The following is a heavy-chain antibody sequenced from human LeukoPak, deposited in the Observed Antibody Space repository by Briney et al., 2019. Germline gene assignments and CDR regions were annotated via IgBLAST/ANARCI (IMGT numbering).Heavy chain of an antibody. CDR2: IIPIFGIA. CDR3: ARDAGSSTSCCYYYYYGMDV. D-gene: IGHD2-2*01. CDR1: GGTFSSYA. J-gene: IGHJ6*02. V-gene: IGHV1-69*04. Sequence: SVKVSCKASGGTFSSYAISWVRQARGQGLEWMGRIIPIFGIANYAQKFQGRVTITADKSTSTAYMELSSLRSEGTAVYYCARDAGSSTSCCYYYYYGMDVWGQGTTVTVSS.